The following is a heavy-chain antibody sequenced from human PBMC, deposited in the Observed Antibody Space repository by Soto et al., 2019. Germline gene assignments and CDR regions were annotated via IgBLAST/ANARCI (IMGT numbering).Heavy chain of an antibody. Sequence: GGSLRLSCAASGFTFRSFTMNWVRQAPGKGLEWVSVISSDGTNKYYADSVKGRFTISRDNTKDTLSLQMNSLRGEDTAVYYCARAITVVATVDYWGQGIMVTVS. CDR2: ISSDGTNK. V-gene: IGHV3-30*01. CDR3: ARAITVVATVDY. D-gene: IGHD2-15*01. J-gene: IGHJ4*02. CDR1: GFTFRSFT.